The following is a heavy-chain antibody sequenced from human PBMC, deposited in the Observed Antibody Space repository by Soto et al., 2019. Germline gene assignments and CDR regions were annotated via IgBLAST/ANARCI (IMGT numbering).Heavy chain of an antibody. D-gene: IGHD3-22*01. Sequence: VQLLESGGGLVQPGGSLRLSCAASGFTFSSYAMSWVRQAPGKGLEWVSAITGGGDGTYYADSVRGRFTISRDNSKNTLFLQMNSLRAEDTAVYYCAKRVRYYDSSGYYFSYFDYGGQGTLVTVSS. J-gene: IGHJ4*02. CDR3: AKRVRYYDSSGYYFSYFDY. CDR1: GFTFSSYA. CDR2: ITGGGDGT. V-gene: IGHV3-23*01.